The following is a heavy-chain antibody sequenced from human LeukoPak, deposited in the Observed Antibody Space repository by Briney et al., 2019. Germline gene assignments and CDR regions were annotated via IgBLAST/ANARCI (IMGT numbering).Heavy chain of an antibody. J-gene: IGHJ4*02. V-gene: IGHV4-38-2*01. CDR3: ANQQLWFDY. CDR1: GYSISSGYY. CDR2: IYHSGST. D-gene: IGHD5-18*01. Sequence: PSETQSLTCAVSGYSISSGYYWGWIRQPPGKGLEWIGSIYHSGSTYYNPSLKSRVTISVDTSKNQFSLKLSSVTTADTAVYYCANQQLWFDYWGQGTLVTVSS.